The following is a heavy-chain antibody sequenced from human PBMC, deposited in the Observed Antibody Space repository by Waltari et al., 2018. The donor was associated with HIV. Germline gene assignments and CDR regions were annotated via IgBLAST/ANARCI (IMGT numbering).Heavy chain of an antibody. CDR1: GFTFGDYA. Sequence: DVQLVESGGGLVKPGGSLRLSCAASGFTFGDYAMNWVRQAPGKGLEWVSSISTRSTNIYYADSVKGRFTMSRDNARNSMDLQMNSLRAEDTAIYYCARINRAVLYGMDVWGQGTTVTVSS. J-gene: IGHJ6*02. V-gene: IGHV3-21*01. D-gene: IGHD6-19*01. CDR3: ARINRAVLYGMDV. CDR2: ISTRSTNI.